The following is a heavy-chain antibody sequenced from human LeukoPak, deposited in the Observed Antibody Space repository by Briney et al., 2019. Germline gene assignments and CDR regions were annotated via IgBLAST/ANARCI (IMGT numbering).Heavy chain of an antibody. V-gene: IGHV3-48*01. J-gene: IGHJ4*02. Sequence: PGGSLRLSCVASGFTFSTYDMNWVRPAPGKGLEWVSYLSSTGGTRYYAKSVQGRFTISRDDGKNSLYLQISSLRAEDTAVYYCTRAARPKLRFLDFDYWGQGTLLTVSS. CDR2: LSSTGGTR. CDR1: GFTFSTYD. D-gene: IGHD3-3*01. CDR3: TRAARPKLRFLDFDY.